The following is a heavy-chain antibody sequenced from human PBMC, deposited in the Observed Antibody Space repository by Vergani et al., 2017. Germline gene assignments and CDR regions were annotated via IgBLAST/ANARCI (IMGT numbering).Heavy chain of an antibody. Sequence: QVQLAESGGGRVQPGRSLRLSCAASGCSFSSHAIHWVRQAPGKGLEWVAVISNDGSKKYYADSVKGRFTISRDYSKNTLDLQMNSLRTQDTAVYYCAKAGSVTSGSLQYNFYMDVWGKGTTVTVS. CDR1: GCSFSSHA. V-gene: IGHV3-30*18. D-gene: IGHD3-10*01. CDR2: ISNDGSKK. J-gene: IGHJ6*03. CDR3: AKAGSVTSGSLQYNFYMDV.